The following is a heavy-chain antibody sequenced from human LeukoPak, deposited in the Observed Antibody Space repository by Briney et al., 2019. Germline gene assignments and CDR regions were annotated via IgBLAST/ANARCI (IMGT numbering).Heavy chain of an antibody. J-gene: IGHJ5*02. CDR1: GGSISSGDYY. CDR3: ARDRGGSYEENWFDP. CDR2: IYYSGST. V-gene: IGHV4-30-4*08. Sequence: RASQTLSLTCTVSGGSISSGDYYWSWIRQPPGKGLEWIGYIYYSGSTYYNPSLKSRVTISVDTPKNQFSLKLSSVTAADTAVYYCARDRGGSYEENWFDPWGQGTLVTVSS. D-gene: IGHD1-26*01.